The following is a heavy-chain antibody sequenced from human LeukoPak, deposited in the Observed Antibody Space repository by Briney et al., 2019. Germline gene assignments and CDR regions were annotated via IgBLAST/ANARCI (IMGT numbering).Heavy chain of an antibody. Sequence: GGSLRLSCAASGFTFSSYAMSWVRQAPGKGLEWVSAISGSGGSTYYADSVKGRFTISRDNSKNTLYLQMNSLRAEDTAVYYCANGGEREYSSSWLIGDYWGQGTLVTVSS. CDR3: ANGGEREYSSSWLIGDY. CDR2: ISGSGGST. CDR1: GFTFSSYA. J-gene: IGHJ4*02. V-gene: IGHV3-23*01. D-gene: IGHD6-13*01.